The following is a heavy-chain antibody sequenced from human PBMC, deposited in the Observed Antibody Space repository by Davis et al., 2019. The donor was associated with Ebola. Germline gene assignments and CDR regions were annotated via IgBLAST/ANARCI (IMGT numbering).Heavy chain of an antibody. CDR2: IWYDGSNK. D-gene: IGHD3-3*01. CDR1: GFTFSSYG. Sequence: PGGSLRLSCAASGFTFSSYGMHWVRQAPGKGLEWVAVIWYDGSNKYYADSVKGRFTISRDNSKNTLYLQMNSLRAEDTAVYYCARDSRRITIFGVARKNYGMDVWGQGTTVTVSS. CDR3: ARDSRRITIFGVARKNYGMDV. J-gene: IGHJ6*02. V-gene: IGHV3-33*01.